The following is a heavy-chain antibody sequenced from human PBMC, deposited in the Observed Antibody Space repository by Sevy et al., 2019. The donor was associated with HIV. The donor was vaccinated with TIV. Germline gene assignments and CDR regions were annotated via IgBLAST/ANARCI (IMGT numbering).Heavy chain of an antibody. J-gene: IGHJ6*02. V-gene: IGHV3-30*18. CDR1: GFSFSYYG. CDR3: ANAYSGSYSHSYLYALDV. D-gene: IGHD1-26*01. Sequence: GGSLRLSCTGSGFSFSYYGIHWVCQAPGKGLDWVALISHDGINEYYADSVKGRFTISRDNSRNTVYLEMNSLRNEDTAIYFCANAYSGSYSHSYLYALDVWGQGTTVTVSS. CDR2: ISHDGINE.